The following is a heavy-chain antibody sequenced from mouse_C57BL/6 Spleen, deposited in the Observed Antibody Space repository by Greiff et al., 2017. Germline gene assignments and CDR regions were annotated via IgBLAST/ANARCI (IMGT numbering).Heavy chain of an antibody. J-gene: IGHJ3*01. Sequence: ESGPGLVKPSQSLSLTCSVTGYSITSGYYWNWIRQFPGNKLEWMGYISYDGSNNYNPSLKNRISITRDTSKNQFFLKLNSVTTEDTATYYCARAGDYLFAYWGQGTLVTVSA. CDR1: GYSITSGYY. D-gene: IGHD2-4*01. CDR2: ISYDGSN. V-gene: IGHV3-6*01. CDR3: ARAGDYLFAY.